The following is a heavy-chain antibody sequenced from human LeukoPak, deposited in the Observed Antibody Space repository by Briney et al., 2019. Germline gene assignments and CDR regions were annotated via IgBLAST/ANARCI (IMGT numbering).Heavy chain of an antibody. CDR2: ISYDGRNK. J-gene: IGHJ4*02. CDR3: ARPSQTFDY. Sequence: GGSLRLSCGASGFTFSNYAMNWVRQAPGKGLEWVAVISYDGRNKYYADSVKGRFTISRDNSKNTLYLQMNSLRPEDTAVYYCARPSQTFDYWGQGTLVTVSS. V-gene: IGHV3-30*04. CDR1: GFTFSNYA.